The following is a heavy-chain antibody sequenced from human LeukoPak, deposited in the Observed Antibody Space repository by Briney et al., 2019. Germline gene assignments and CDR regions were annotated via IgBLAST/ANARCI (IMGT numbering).Heavy chain of an antibody. Sequence: GSSVKVSCKASGGTFSSYAISWVRQAPGQGLEWMGGIIPIFGTANYAQEFQGRVTITADESTSTAYMELSSLRSDDTAVYYCAREGYYGSGSAYYFDYWGQGTLVTVSS. V-gene: IGHV1-69*01. CDR1: GGTFSSYA. D-gene: IGHD3-10*01. CDR3: AREGYYGSGSAYYFDY. J-gene: IGHJ4*02. CDR2: IIPIFGTA.